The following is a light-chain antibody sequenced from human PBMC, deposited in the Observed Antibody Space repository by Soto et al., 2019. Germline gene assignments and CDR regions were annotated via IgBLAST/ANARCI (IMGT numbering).Light chain of an antibody. Sequence: DIQMTQSPSSLSASVGDRVTITCQASQNINNYLNWYQQKPGRATKLLIDDASNLEAGVPSRFRGSGSGTDFTFTISRLQPEDIATYYCQQYENLPTFGQGTRLEIK. CDR2: DAS. CDR1: QNINNY. V-gene: IGKV1-33*01. J-gene: IGKJ5*01. CDR3: QQYENLPT.